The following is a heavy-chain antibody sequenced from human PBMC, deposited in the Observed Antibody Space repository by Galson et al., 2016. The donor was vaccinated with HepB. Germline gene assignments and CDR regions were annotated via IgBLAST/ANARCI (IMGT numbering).Heavy chain of an antibody. V-gene: IGHV4-34*01. CDR3: AGDGARITIAGVLVISGGLDV. J-gene: IGHJ6*01. CDR1: GGPFNYYY. CDR2: INHSGIT. D-gene: IGHD3-3*01. Sequence: SETLSLTCAVYGGPFNYYYWSWIRQAPGKGLEWIGEINHSGITKYNPSLESRVSISVDTSKNQFSLKLSSLTAADTAVYYCAGDGARITIAGVLVISGGLDVWGQGTTVNVSP.